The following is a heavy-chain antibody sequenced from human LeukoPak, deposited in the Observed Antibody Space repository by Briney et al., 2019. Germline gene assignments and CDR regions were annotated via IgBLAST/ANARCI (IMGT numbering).Heavy chain of an antibody. Sequence: PGGSLRLSCAASGFTFSSYWMHCVRQAPGKGLVWVSRINSDGSSTSYADSVKGRFTISRDNAKNTLYLQMNSLRDEDTAVYYCGRGKYESSGYYSIDYWGQGTLVTVSS. CDR3: GRGKYESSGYYSIDY. J-gene: IGHJ4*02. CDR2: INSDGSST. CDR1: GFTFSSYW. D-gene: IGHD3-22*01. V-gene: IGHV3-74*01.